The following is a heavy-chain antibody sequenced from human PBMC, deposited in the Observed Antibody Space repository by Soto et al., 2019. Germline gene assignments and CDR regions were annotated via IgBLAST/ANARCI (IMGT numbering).Heavy chain of an antibody. Sequence: QVRLVESGGGVVQPGRSLRLSCAVSGFSFSSYAMHWVRQAPGKGLEWVTVISYDGSNEYYAESVKGRFTISRDNSKNTLYLQMNSLRAEDTAVYYCARDHVISMVRGQFDFWGRGALVTVSS. D-gene: IGHD3-10*01. CDR1: GFSFSSYA. J-gene: IGHJ4*02. CDR2: ISYDGSNE. CDR3: ARDHVISMVRGQFDF. V-gene: IGHV3-33*05.